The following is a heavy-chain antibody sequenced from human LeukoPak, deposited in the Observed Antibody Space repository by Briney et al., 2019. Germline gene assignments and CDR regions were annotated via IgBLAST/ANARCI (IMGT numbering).Heavy chain of an antibody. CDR1: GYTFPSYF. V-gene: IGHV1-46*01. CDR2: INPTGGST. J-gene: IGHJ4*02. CDR3: ARDQEGFDY. Sequence: ASVKVSCKASGYTFPSYFMHWVRQAPGQGLEWMGIINPTGGSTTYAQKFQGRVTVTRDTSTSTVHMELSSLRSEDTAVYYCARDQEGFDYWGQGTLVTVSS.